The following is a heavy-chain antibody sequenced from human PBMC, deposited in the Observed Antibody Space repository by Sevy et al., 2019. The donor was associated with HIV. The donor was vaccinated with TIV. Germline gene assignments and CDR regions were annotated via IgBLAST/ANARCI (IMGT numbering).Heavy chain of an antibody. J-gene: IGHJ4*02. Sequence: GESRKISCAASGFTFSNYAMSWVRQAPGKGLEWVSGISGSGGGTYYTDSVKGRFTISRDNSKNTLYLQMNSLGAEDTAVYYCVKGEGSTSQNVGRYWGQGTLVTVSS. CDR2: ISGSGGGT. CDR3: VKGEGSTSQNVGRY. V-gene: IGHV3-23*01. CDR1: GFTFSNYA. D-gene: IGHD1-26*01.